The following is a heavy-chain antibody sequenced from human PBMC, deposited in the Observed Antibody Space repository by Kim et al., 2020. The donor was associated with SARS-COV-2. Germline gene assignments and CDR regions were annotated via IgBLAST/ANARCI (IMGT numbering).Heavy chain of an antibody. J-gene: IGHJ6*02. D-gene: IGHD4-17*01. V-gene: IGHV3-23*01. CDR3: TRGSTTSVHFYYGMDV. Sequence: AESLKGRFTISRDNSRHTLYLQMNSPSPEDTAIYYCTRGSTTSVHFYYGMDVWGQGTTVTVSS.